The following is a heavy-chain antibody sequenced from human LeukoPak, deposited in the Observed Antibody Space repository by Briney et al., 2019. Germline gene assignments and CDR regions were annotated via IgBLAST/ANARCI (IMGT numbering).Heavy chain of an antibody. CDR1: GYTFTSYY. CDR2: INPSGGST. J-gene: IGHJ4*02. CDR3: ARESVDGYNLGYFDY. D-gene: IGHD5-24*01. V-gene: IGHV1-46*01. Sequence: GAPVKVSCKASGYTFTSYYMHWVRQAPGQGLEWMGIINPSGGSTSYAQKFQGRVTMTRDTSTSTVYMELSSLRSEDTAVYYCARESVDGYNLGYFDYWGQGTLVTVSS.